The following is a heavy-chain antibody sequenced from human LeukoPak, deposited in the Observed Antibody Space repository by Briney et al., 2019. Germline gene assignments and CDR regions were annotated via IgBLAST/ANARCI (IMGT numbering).Heavy chain of an antibody. CDR2: INTDGSST. CDR1: GFTFSSYA. J-gene: IGHJ6*02. V-gene: IGHV3-74*01. CDR3: GRATATTRNSMDV. D-gene: IGHD4-17*01. Sequence: PGGSLRLSCEASGFTFSSYAMSWVRRGPGEGLVWVSRINTDGSSTYYADSVRGRFTISRDNAKNTLFLQMNGLRAEDTAVYYCGRATATTRNSMDVWGQGTTATVSS.